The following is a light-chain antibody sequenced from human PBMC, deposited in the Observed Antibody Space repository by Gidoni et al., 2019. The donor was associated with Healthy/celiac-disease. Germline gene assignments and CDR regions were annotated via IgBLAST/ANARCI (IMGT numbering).Light chain of an antibody. CDR3: QSYDSSLSGWV. V-gene: IGLV1-40*01. J-gene: IGLJ3*02. CDR1: SANIGAGYD. Sequence: QAVLTQPPSGAWAPGQRVTISCTGSSANIGAGYDVHWYQQLPGTAPKLLIYGNSNRPSGVPDRFSGSKSGTSASLAIPGLQAEDEADYYCQSYDSSLSGWVFGGGTKLTVL. CDR2: GNS.